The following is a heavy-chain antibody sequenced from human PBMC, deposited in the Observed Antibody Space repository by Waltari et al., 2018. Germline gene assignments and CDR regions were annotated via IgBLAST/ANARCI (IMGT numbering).Heavy chain of an antibody. CDR3: ATHRHYYDSSGYSGAFDI. Sequence: QVQLVQSGAEVKKPGASVKVSCKVSGYTLTELSMHWVRQAPGKGLEWMGGFDPEDGETIYAQKFQGSVTMTEDTSTDTAYMELSSLRSEDTAVYYCATHRHYYDSSGYSGAFDIWGQGTMVTVSS. V-gene: IGHV1-24*01. CDR1: GYTLTELS. D-gene: IGHD3-22*01. J-gene: IGHJ3*02. CDR2: FDPEDGET.